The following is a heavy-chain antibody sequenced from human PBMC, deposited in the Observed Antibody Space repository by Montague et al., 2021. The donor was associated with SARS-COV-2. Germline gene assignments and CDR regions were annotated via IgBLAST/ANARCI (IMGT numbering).Heavy chain of an antibody. J-gene: IGHJ6*03. V-gene: IGHV4-39*01. Sequence: SETLSLTCTVSGGSISSSSYYWGWIRQPPGKGLEWIGSIYYSGSTYYNPSLKSRVTISVDTSKNQFSLKLSSVTAADTAVYYCARQDPYSKQKFYCYYYMDVWGKGTTVTVSS. CDR3: ARQDPYSKQKFYCYYYMDV. CDR1: GGSISSSSYY. CDR2: IYYSGST. D-gene: IGHD4-11*01.